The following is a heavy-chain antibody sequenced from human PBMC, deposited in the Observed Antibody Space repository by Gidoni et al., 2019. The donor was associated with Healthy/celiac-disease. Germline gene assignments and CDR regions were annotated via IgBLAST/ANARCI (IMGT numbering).Heavy chain of an antibody. V-gene: IGHV3-30*04. J-gene: IGHJ6*02. CDR2: ITYDVSNK. D-gene: IGHD1-26*01. CDR3: ARDRVVGATGAGYYYYGMDV. CDR1: GFPFSSYA. Sequence: QVQLVESGGGVVQTGMSLRLSCAASGFPFSSYAIHWVRQSPGKGLEWVAVITYDVSNKCYADSVKGRFTISRDNSKNTLYLQMNSRRAEDTAVYYCARDRVVGATGAGYYYYGMDVWGQGTTVTVSS.